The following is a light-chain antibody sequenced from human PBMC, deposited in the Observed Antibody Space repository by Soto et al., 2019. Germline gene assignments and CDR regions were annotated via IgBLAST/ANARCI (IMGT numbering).Light chain of an antibody. CDR3: QQYNDNWT. CDR1: QSISSW. V-gene: IGKV1-5*03. J-gene: IGKJ1*01. Sequence: DIPKTQSPSTPFASLGDKVTITCPASQSISSWLAWYQQKPGKAPKLLIYKASTLQSGVPSRFSGSGSGTEFTLAISSLQPDDFATYYCQQYNDNWTFGQGTKVDIK. CDR2: KAS.